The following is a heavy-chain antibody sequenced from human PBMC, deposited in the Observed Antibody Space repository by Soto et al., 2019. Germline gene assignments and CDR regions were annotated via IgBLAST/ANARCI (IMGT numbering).Heavy chain of an antibody. CDR2: IKQDGSEK. D-gene: IGHD6-13*01. V-gene: IGHV3-7*01. CDR3: ARDQGIAAEGGWNYYYYYCMDV. CDR1: GFTFSSYW. Sequence: EVQLVESGGGLVQPGGSMRLSCAASGFTFSSYWMSWVRQAPGKGLEWVANIKQDGSEKYYVDSVKGRFTISRDNAKNSLYLQMYSLRAGDTAVYYCARDQGIAAEGGWNYYYYYCMDVWGQGTTVTVS. J-gene: IGHJ6*02.